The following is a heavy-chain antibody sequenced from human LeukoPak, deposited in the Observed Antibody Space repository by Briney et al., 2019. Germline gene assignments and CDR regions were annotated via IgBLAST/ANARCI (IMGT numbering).Heavy chain of an antibody. J-gene: IGHJ4*02. CDR2: TYYRSKWYN. Sequence: SQTLSLTCAISGDSVYSSSAAWSWIRQSPSRGLEWLGRTYYRSKWYNDYAVSVKSRITINPDTSKNQFSLQLNSMTPEDTAVYYCAREGSEGYLFDYWGQGTQVTVSS. CDR1: GDSVYSSSAA. CDR3: AREGSEGYLFDY. D-gene: IGHD1-26*01. V-gene: IGHV6-1*01.